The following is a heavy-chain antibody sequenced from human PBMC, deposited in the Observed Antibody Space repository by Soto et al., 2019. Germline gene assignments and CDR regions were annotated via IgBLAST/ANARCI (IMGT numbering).Heavy chain of an antibody. D-gene: IGHD2-15*01. CDR1: GDSVSSNSAA. CDR2: TYYGSKWYN. Sequence: PSPTLSLTCAISGDSVSSNSAAWNWIRQSPSRGLEWLGRTYYGSKWYNDYAGSVKSRITINPDTSKNQFSLQLNSVTPEDTAVYYCARGVVVAATGYYYYGMDVWGQGTTVTVSS. J-gene: IGHJ6*02. V-gene: IGHV6-1*01. CDR3: ARGVVVAATGYYYYGMDV.